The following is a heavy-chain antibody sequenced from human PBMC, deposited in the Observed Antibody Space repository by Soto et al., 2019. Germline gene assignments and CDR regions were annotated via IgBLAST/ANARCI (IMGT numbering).Heavy chain of an antibody. J-gene: IGHJ5*02. CDR1: GYTFTSYD. CDR3: ARERSAAGTGWFDP. Sequence: QVQLVHSGAEVKKPGASVKVSCKASGYTFTSYDINWVRQATGQGLEWMGWMNPNSGNTDYAQKFQGRVTMTRNTSISTAYMELSSLRSEVTAVYYCARERSAAGTGWFDPWGQGTLVTVSS. V-gene: IGHV1-8*01. CDR2: MNPNSGNT. D-gene: IGHD6-13*01.